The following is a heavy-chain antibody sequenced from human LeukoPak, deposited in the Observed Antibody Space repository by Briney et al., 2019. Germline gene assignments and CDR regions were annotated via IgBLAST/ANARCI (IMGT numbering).Heavy chain of an antibody. CDR3: ARGVQSSLYYYYYYYMDV. V-gene: IGHV3-74*01. CDR1: GFTFSSYA. J-gene: IGHJ6*03. D-gene: IGHD1-1*01. CDR2: INSDGGST. Sequence: GGSLRLSCAASGFTFSSYAMSWVRQAPGKGLVWVSGINSDGGSTSYADSVKGRFTISRDNAKNALYLQINSLRAEDTAVYYCARGVQSSLYYYYYYYMDVWGKGTTVTVSS.